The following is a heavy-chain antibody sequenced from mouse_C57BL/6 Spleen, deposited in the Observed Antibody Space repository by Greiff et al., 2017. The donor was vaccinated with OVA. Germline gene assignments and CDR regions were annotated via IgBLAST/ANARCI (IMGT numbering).Heavy chain of an antibody. Sequence: EVQRVESGGGLVKPGGSLKLSCAASGFTFSDYGMHWVRQAPGKGLEWVAYISSGSSTIYYADTVKGRFTISRDNAKNTLFLQMTSLRSEDTAMYYCARPGSSYDWFAYWGQGTLVTVSA. J-gene: IGHJ3*01. CDR2: ISSGSSTI. CDR3: ARPGSSYDWFAY. V-gene: IGHV5-17*01. CDR1: GFTFSDYG. D-gene: IGHD1-1*01.